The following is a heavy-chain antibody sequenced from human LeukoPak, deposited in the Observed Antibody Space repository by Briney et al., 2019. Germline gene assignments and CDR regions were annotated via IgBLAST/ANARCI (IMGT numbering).Heavy chain of an antibody. CDR3: ALPYYYDSSGYSDAFDI. CDR1: GGSISSSSYY. J-gene: IGHJ3*02. Sequence: SETLSLTCTVSGGSISSSSYYWGWLRQPPGKGLEWIGSIYYSGSTYYNPSLKSRVTISVDTSKNQFSLKLSSVTAADTAVYYCALPYYYDSSGYSDAFDIWGQGTMVTVSS. D-gene: IGHD3-22*01. V-gene: IGHV4-39*01. CDR2: IYYSGST.